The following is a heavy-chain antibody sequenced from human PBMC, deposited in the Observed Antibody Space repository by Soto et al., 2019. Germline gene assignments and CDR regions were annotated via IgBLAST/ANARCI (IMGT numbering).Heavy chain of an antibody. V-gene: IGHV1-69*13. D-gene: IGHD3-9*01. Sequence: SVKVSCKASGGTIGNFAFSWVRQAPGQGLQWMGGLIPMFGTPNHAPTFQDRLTISADASTNTVYMALSNLRSEDSAIYYCARNETHFGRGGHYYFDMDVWGQGTTVTVPS. CDR2: LIPMFGTP. J-gene: IGHJ6*02. CDR1: GGTIGNFA. CDR3: ARNETHFGRGGHYYFDMDV.